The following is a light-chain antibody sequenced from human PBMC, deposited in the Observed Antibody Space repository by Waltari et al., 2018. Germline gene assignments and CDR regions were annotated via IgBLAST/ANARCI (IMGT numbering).Light chain of an antibody. J-gene: IGKJ4*01. CDR3: QQCYHLPS. V-gene: IGKV4-1*01. CDR2: WAS. CDR1: QNILSSSDNKNY. Sequence: DIVMTQSPASVAVSLGERATIHCRSSQNILSSSDNKNYLVWYQQKPGQPPRLLISWASTLESGVPDRFSGSGSGTDFTLTISSLQAEDVAVYYCQQCYHLPSFGGGTRVEIK.